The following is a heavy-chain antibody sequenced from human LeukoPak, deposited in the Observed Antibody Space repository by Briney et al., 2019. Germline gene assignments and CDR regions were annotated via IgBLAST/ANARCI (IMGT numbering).Heavy chain of an antibody. Sequence: GRSLRLSCTASGFTFGDYAMSWVRQAPGKGLEWVAVISYDGSDKYYADSVKGRFTISRDNSKNTLYLQMDSLRAEDTAVYYCAKDWTWTQLSHYFDSWGQGTLVTVSS. V-gene: IGHV3-30*18. CDR1: GFTFGDYA. CDR2: ISYDGSDK. J-gene: IGHJ4*02. D-gene: IGHD5-18*01. CDR3: AKDWTWTQLSHYFDS.